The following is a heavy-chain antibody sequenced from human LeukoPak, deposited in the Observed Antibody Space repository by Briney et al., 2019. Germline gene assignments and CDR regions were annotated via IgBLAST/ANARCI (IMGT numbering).Heavy chain of an antibody. J-gene: IGHJ4*02. CDR2: LRGDTGDT. CDR1: GYMVSDYY. D-gene: IGHD1-1*01. Sequence: ASVTVSCKTSGYMVSDYYMHWFRQAPGQGLEWMGWLRGDTGDTDSPQKFKGRVTMTRDTATNTACMQLSRLTYDDTAIYFCARVRYNACDYWGQGTLVTVSS. CDR3: ARVRYNACDY. V-gene: IGHV1-2*02.